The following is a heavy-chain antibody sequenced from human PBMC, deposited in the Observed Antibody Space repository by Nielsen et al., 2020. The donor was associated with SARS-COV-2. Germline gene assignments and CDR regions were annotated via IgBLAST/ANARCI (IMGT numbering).Heavy chain of an antibody. D-gene: IGHD2-2*01. V-gene: IGHV3-11*04. CDR2: ISSSGSTI. Sequence: WIRQPPGKGLEWVSYISSSGSTIYYADSVKGRFTISRDNAKNSLYLQMNSLRAEDTAVYYCAREGKDIVVVPAAHGMDVWGQGTTVTVSS. J-gene: IGHJ6*02. CDR3: AREGKDIVVVPAAHGMDV.